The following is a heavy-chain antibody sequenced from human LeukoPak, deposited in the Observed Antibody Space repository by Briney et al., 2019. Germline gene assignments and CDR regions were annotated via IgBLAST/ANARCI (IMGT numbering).Heavy chain of an antibody. CDR3: ARIGVTTIKDFAY. J-gene: IGHJ4*02. CDR2: ISSSGSTI. D-gene: IGHD5-24*01. V-gene: IGHV3-11*01. Sequence: PGGSLSLSCAASGFTFSDYDMSWIRQAPGKGLEWVSYISSSGSTIYYADSVKGRFTISRDNAKNSLSLQMNSLRAEDTAVYYCARIGVTTIKDFAYWGQGTLVTVSS. CDR1: GFTFSDYD.